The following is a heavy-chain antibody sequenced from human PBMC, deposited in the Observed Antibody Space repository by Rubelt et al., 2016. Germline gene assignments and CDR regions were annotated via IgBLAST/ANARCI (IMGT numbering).Heavy chain of an antibody. CDR1: GFTFSSYA. CDR2: IRGSGGSS. V-gene: IGHV3-23*01. J-gene: IGHJ4*02. D-gene: IGHD2-2*01. Sequence: LESGGGFVQPGGSLRLACAASGFTFSSYAMIWVRQTPEKGLEWVSGIRGSGGSSLYADSVKGRFTISRDNSENTLYVQMNSLRAEDTAVYYCAKASISHCIGTSCYWHFDYWGQGIPVTVSS. CDR3: AKASISHCIGTSCYWHFDY.